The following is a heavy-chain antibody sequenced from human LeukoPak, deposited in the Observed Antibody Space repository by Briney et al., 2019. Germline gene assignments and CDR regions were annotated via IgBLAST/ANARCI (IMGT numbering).Heavy chain of an antibody. D-gene: IGHD2-8*01. CDR1: GFTVSNNY. CDR3: ARGGATRYCTNGVCHYFDY. V-gene: IGHV3-66*01. Sequence: GGSLRLSCAASGFTVSNNYMSWVRQAPGKGLEWVSVIFSGGSTNYADSVKGRLTISIDNSKNTLYLQMNSLRAEDTAVYYCARGGATRYCTNGVCHYFDYWGQGTLVTVSS. J-gene: IGHJ4*02. CDR2: IFSGGST.